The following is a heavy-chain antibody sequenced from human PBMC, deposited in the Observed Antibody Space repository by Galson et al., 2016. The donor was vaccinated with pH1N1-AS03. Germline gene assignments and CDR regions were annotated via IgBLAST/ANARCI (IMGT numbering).Heavy chain of an antibody. CDR2: IFARDSDT. CDR1: GYTFTNYW. CDR3: SIATGTAGGVDY. D-gene: IGHD1-1*01. Sequence: QSGAEVKKPGEPLKISCKGSGYTFTNYWTAWVRQMPGKGLEWMGLIFARDSDTRYSPSFQGQVTISADKSINTAYLQGSSLQASDTAMYYCSIATGTAGGVDYWGQGTLVSVSS. V-gene: IGHV5-51*01. J-gene: IGHJ4*01.